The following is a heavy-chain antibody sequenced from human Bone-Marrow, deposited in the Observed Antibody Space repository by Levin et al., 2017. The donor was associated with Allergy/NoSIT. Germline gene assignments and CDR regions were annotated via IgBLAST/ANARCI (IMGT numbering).Heavy chain of an antibody. Sequence: PGGSLRLSCAASGFTFSSYEMNWVRQAPGKGLEWVSYISSSGSTIYYADSVKGRFTISRDNAKNSLYLQMNSLRAEDTAVYYCARLLGYCSGGSCYPGGLGFGGQGTLVTVSS. V-gene: IGHV3-48*03. CDR1: GFTFSSYE. CDR3: ARLLGYCSGGSCYPGGLGF. CDR2: ISSSGSTI. J-gene: IGHJ4*02. D-gene: IGHD2-15*01.